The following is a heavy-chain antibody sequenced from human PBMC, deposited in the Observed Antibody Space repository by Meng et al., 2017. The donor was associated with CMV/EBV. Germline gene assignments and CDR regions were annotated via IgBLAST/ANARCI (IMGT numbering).Heavy chain of an antibody. D-gene: IGHD6-13*01. V-gene: IGHV4-39*07. CDR2: IYYSGST. CDR1: GGSISSSSYY. J-gene: IGHJ4*02. Sequence: GSLRLSCTVSGGSISSSSYYWGWIRQPPGKGLEWIGSIYYSGSTYYNPSLKSLVTISVDTSKNQFSLKLSSVTAADTAVYYCARVLSLVAAAGPYYFDYWGQGTLVTVSS. CDR3: ARVLSLVAAAGPYYFDY.